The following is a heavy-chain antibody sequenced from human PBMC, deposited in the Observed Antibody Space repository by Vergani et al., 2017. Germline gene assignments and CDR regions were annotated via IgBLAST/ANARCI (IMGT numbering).Heavy chain of an antibody. D-gene: IGHD4-23*01. V-gene: IGHV3-74*03. J-gene: IGHJ6*02. CDR2: ISPDGRTT. Sequence: DVDLVESGGGFVQPGGSRRLSCAASGFSFRTFSMFWVRQPPGKGLAWVSKISPDGRTTEYADSVRGRFTISRDNANSMLYLQMNSLRAEDTAVYYCAREVTSQYYYYSMNVWGQGTTVTVSS. CDR1: GFSFRTFS. CDR3: AREVTSQYYYYSMNV.